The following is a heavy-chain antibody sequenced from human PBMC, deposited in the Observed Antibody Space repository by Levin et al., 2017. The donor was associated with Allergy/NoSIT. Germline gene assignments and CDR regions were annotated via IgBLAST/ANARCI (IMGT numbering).Heavy chain of an antibody. D-gene: IGHD5-18*01. CDR1: GGSITNYY. J-gene: IGHJ4*02. V-gene: IGHV4-59*01. CDR2: IYYSGIT. CDR3: ARMGDTAMVDPFDY. Sequence: SETLSLNCSVSGGSITNYYWSWIRQPPGKGLEWIAYIYYSGITNYNPSLKSRVTISVDTSKNQLSLKVRSVTTADTAVYYCARMGDTAMVDPFDYWGQGTLVTVSS.